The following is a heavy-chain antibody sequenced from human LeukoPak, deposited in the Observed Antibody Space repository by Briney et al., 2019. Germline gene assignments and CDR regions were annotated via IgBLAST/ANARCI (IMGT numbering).Heavy chain of an antibody. CDR1: GDSINSHY. J-gene: IGHJ4*02. CDR2: IFNSGST. CDR3: ASRPAGTTWYGVFDY. V-gene: IGHV4-59*11. Sequence: PSETLSLTCSVSGDSINSHYWSWIRQPPGKRLEWIGYIFNSGSTNYNPSLRSRVTMSVDTSRDQFFLRLSSVTAADTAIYYCASRPAGTTWYGVFDYWSQGTLVTVSS. D-gene: IGHD6-13*01.